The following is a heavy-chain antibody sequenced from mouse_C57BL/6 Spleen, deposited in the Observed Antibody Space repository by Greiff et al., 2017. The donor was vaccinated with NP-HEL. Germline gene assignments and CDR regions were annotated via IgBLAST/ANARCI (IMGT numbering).Heavy chain of an antibody. Sequence: QVHVKQSGAELVKPGASVKLSCKASGYTFTEYTIHWVKQRSGQGLEWIGWFYPGSGSIKYNEKFKDKATLTADKSSSTVYMELSRLTSEDSAVYFCARHGKTAQATFSWFAYWGQGTLVTVSA. CDR2: FYPGSGSI. CDR3: ARHGKTAQATFSWFAY. CDR1: GYTFTEYT. D-gene: IGHD3-2*02. V-gene: IGHV1-62-2*01. J-gene: IGHJ3*01.